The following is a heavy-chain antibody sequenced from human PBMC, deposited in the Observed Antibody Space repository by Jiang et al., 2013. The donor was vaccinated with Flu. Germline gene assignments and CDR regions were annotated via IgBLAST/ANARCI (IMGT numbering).Heavy chain of an antibody. CDR2: ISAYNGNT. Sequence: RQAPGQGLEWMGWISAYNGNTNYAQKLQGRVTMTTDTSTSTAYMELRSLRSDDTAVYYCARSGGFLTVTTDIDYWGQGTLVTVSS. D-gene: IGHD4-17*01. CDR3: ARSGGFLTVTTDIDY. V-gene: IGHV1-18*01. J-gene: IGHJ4*02.